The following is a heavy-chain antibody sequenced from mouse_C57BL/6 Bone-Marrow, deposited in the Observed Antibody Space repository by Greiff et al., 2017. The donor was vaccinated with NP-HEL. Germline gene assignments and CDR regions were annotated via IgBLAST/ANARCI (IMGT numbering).Heavy chain of an antibody. D-gene: IGHD1-1*01. CDR2: IDPANGNT. CDR1: GFNIKNTY. CDR3: AREFYYGSSYGYFDV. J-gene: IGHJ1*03. Sequence: EVQLVESVAELVRPGASVKLSCTASGFNIKNTYMHWVKQRPEQGLEWIGRIDPANGNTKYAPKFRGKATITADTSSNTAYLQLSSLTSEDTAIYYCAREFYYGSSYGYFDVWGTGTTVTVSS. V-gene: IGHV14-3*01.